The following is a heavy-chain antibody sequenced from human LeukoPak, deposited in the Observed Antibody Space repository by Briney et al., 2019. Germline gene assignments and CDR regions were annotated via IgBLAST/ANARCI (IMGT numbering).Heavy chain of an antibody. CDR2: IYPRDGST. J-gene: IGHJ4*02. CDR3: ARDQEAFDY. Sequence: ASVKVSCKASGYSFTSNYIHWVRQAPGQGLEWMGMIYPRDGSTSYAQKFQGRITVTRDTSTSTVHMELSGLRSEDTAVYYCARDQEAFDYWGQGTLVTVSS. V-gene: IGHV1-46*01. CDR1: GYSFTSNY.